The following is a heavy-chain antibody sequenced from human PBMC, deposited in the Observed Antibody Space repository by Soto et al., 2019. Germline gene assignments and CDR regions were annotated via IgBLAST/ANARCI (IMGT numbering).Heavy chain of an antibody. Sequence: EVQLLASGGGLVQPGGSLSLSCAASGFTFSRYAMSWVRQAPGKGLEWVSALSGSGGSIYYADSVKGRFPISRDNSKKTLDQQMNSLRAEDTAVYYCAKFGLYDFCNDHCCNYMDGWGKGTTGTVSS. V-gene: IGHV3-23*01. CDR2: LSGSGGSI. CDR1: GFTFSRYA. CDR3: AKFGLYDFCNDHCCNYMDG. J-gene: IGHJ6*03. D-gene: IGHD3-3*01.